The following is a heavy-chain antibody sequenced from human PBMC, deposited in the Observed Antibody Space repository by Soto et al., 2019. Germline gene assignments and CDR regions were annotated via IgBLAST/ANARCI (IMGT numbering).Heavy chain of an antibody. V-gene: IGHV3-33*01. CDR1: GFSFRNYG. CDR2: IWFDGSKK. D-gene: IGHD4-17*01. Sequence: QVQLVESGGGVVQPGGSLRVSCAASGFSFRNYGFHWVRQSPGKGLEWVAVIWFDGSKKYYADSVKGRFTISRDDSESTLYLQMNSLRAEDTAVYRCARDLGTTNYYFDYWGQGTLVTVSS. CDR3: ARDLGTTNYYFDY. J-gene: IGHJ4*02.